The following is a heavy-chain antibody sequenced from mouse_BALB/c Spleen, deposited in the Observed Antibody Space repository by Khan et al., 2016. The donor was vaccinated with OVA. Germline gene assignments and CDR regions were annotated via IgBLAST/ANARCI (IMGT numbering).Heavy chain of an antibody. Sequence: QVQLQQSGAELVRPGASVKLSCKTSGYIFTNYWIHWLKQRSGQGLEWIGRIYPGTDSTYYNEKFKDKATLTADKSSSTAYMQLSSLKSEDSAYYFVARSGDYDEVWFAYWGQGTLVTVSA. J-gene: IGHJ3*01. CDR2: IYPGTDST. D-gene: IGHD2-4*01. CDR3: ARSGDYDEVWFAY. V-gene: IGHV1S132*01. CDR1: GYIFTNYW.